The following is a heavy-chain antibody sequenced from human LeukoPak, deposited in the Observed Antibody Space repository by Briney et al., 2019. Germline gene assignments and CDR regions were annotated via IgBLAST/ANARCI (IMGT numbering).Heavy chain of an antibody. CDR2: ISGSGGST. D-gene: IGHD1-26*01. CDR1: GFTFSSYT. CDR3: AKAFGNYLEGGDY. Sequence: GGSLRLSCAASGFTFSSYTMNWVRQAPGKGLEWVSAISGSGGSTYYADSVKGRFTISRDNSKNTLYLQLNSLRAEDTAVYYCAKAFGNYLEGGDYWGQGTLVTVSS. J-gene: IGHJ4*02. V-gene: IGHV3-23*01.